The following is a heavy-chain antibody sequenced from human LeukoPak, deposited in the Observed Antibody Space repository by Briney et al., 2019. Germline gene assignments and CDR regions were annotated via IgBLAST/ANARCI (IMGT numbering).Heavy chain of an antibody. CDR3: AKDINGGPQDAFDI. J-gene: IGHJ3*02. CDR1: GFTFSSYA. Sequence: GRSLRLSCAASGFTFSSYAMHWVRQAPGKGLEWVAVISYDGSNKYYADSVKGRFTISRDNAKNSLYLQMNSLRAEDTALYYCAKDINGGPQDAFDIWGQGTMVTVSS. CDR2: ISYDGSNK. V-gene: IGHV3-30-3*01. D-gene: IGHD4-23*01.